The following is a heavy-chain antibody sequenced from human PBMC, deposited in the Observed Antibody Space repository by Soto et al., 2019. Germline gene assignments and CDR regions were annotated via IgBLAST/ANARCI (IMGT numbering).Heavy chain of an antibody. V-gene: IGHV3-48*02. Sequence: EVQLVESGGGLVQWGGSLRLSCEASGFTFSGYSVNWVRQAPGKGLEWVSYISSGSKTIYYAESVKGRFTVSRDNDRNAQYLQMNSLREEDTAVYYCAREDILGVRSFDYWGQGTLVTVSS. D-gene: IGHD3-9*01. CDR1: GFTFSGYS. J-gene: IGHJ4*02. CDR3: AREDILGVRSFDY. CDR2: ISSGSKTI.